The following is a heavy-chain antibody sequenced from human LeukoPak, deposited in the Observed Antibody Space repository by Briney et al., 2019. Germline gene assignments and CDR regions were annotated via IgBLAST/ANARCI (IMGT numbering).Heavy chain of an antibody. V-gene: IGHV1-46*01. CDR3: ASAPRSGYFDY. Sequence: ASVKVSCKASGYTFTSYYMHWVRQAPGQGLEWMGIINPSGGSTSYAQKFQGRVTMTRDTSTSTVYMELSSLRSEDTAMYYCASAPRSGYFDYWGQGTLVTVSS. CDR1: GYTFTSYY. CDR2: INPSGGST. D-gene: IGHD3-10*01. J-gene: IGHJ4*02.